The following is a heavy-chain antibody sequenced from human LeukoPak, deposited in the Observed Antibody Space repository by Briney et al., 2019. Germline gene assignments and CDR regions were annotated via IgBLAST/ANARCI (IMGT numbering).Heavy chain of an antibody. V-gene: IGHV1-46*02. J-gene: IGHJ6*02. CDR3: ARDPGTYCSGGSCYYYYYGMDV. CDR1: GYTFNN. Sequence: GASVKVSCKASGYTFNNMHWVRQAPGQGLEWMGIINPSGGSTSYAQKFQGRVTMTRDTSTSTVYMELSSLTSEDTAVYYCARDPGTYCSGGSCYYYYYGMDVWGQGTTVTVSS. D-gene: IGHD2-15*01. CDR2: INPSGGST.